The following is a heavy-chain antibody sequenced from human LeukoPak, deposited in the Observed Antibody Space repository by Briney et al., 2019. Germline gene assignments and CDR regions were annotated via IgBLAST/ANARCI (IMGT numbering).Heavy chain of an antibody. Sequence: GGSLRLSCAASGFTFSSYSMNWVRQAPGKGLEWVSSISSSSSYIYYADSVKSRFTISRDNAKNSLYLQMNSLRAEDTAVYYCAKDGPRITMIRGLIPRYWYFDLWGRGTLVTVSS. D-gene: IGHD3-10*01. CDR3: AKDGPRITMIRGLIPRYWYFDL. V-gene: IGHV3-21*01. CDR2: ISSSSSYI. J-gene: IGHJ2*01. CDR1: GFTFSSYS.